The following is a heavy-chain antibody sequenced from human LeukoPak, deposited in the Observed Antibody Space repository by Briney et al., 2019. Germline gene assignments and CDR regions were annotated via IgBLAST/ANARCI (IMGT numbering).Heavy chain of an antibody. D-gene: IGHD3-10*01. CDR2: IYYSGST. CDR3: ARRNLYGSGSYYFDY. CDR1: GGSISSRSYF. V-gene: IGHV4-39*01. Sequence: SETLSLTCTVSGGSISSRSYFWGWIRQSPGKGLEWIGNIYYSGSTHYNPSLKSRVTISVDTSKNQFSLKLTSVTAADTAVYYCARRNLYGSGSYYFDYWGQGTLVTVSS. J-gene: IGHJ4*02.